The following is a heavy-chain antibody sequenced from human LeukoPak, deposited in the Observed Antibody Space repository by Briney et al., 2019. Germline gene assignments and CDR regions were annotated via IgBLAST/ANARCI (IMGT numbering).Heavy chain of an antibody. CDR3: TTGAIARDWFDP. CDR2: IKQDGSEK. Sequence: GGSLRLSCAASGFTFSSYWMSWVRQAPGKGLEWVANIKQDGSEKYYVDSVKGRFTISRDNAKNSLYLQMNSLRAEDTAVYYCTTGAIARDWFDPWGQGTLVTVSS. J-gene: IGHJ5*02. D-gene: IGHD2-2*01. CDR1: GFTFSSYW. V-gene: IGHV3-7*01.